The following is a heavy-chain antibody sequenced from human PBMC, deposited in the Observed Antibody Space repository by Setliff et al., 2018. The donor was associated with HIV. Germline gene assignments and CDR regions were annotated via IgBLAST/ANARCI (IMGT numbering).Heavy chain of an antibody. CDR2: ILDGRVT. D-gene: IGHD6-19*01. CDR1: GGSITSGHYY. J-gene: IGHJ5*02. Sequence: SETLSLTCTVSGGSITSGHYYWGWIRQPPGKGLEWIGNILDGRVTFFNPSLRSRVTISVDASKNQFSLKLRSVPAADTAVYHCARPHSGRGGGAYFDPWGQGILVTVS. CDR3: ARPHSGRGGGAYFDP. V-gene: IGHV4-39*01.